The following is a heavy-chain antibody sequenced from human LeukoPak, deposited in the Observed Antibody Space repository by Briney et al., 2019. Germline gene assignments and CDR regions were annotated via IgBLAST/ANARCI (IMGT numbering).Heavy chain of an antibody. D-gene: IGHD1-7*01. CDR1: GFTVSSNY. V-gene: IGHV3-53*01. CDR3: ARDPERVPTGTRGRGRGITSPSGAFDI. Sequence: GGSLRLSFAASGFTVSSNYMSWVRQAPGKGLEWVSVIYSGGSTYYADSVKGRFTISRDNSKNTLYLQMNSLRAEDTAVYYCARDPERVPTGTRGRGRGITSPSGAFDIWGQGTTVTVSS. CDR2: IYSGGST. J-gene: IGHJ3*02.